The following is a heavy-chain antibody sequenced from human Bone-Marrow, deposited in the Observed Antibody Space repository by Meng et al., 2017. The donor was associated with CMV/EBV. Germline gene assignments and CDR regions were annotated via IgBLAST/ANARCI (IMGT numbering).Heavy chain of an antibody. CDR3: ARDKVAAAGYYLDY. D-gene: IGHD6-13*01. Sequence: GGSLRLSCAASGFTFSSYSMNWVRQAPGKGLEWVSSISSSSSYIYYADSVKGRFTISRDNAKNSLYLQMNSLRAEDTAVYYCARDKVAAAGYYLDYWGQGTLVTVSS. CDR1: GFTFSSYS. CDR2: ISSSSSYI. J-gene: IGHJ4*02. V-gene: IGHV3-21*01.